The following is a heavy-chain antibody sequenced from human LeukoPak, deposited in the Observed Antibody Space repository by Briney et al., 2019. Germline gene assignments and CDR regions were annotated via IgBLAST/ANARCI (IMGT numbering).Heavy chain of an antibody. CDR1: GFTFSNAW. Sequence: PGGSLRLSCAASGFTFSNAWMSWVRQAPGKGLEWVGRIKSKTDGGTTDYAAPVKGRFTISRDDSKNTLYLQMNSLKTEDTAVYYCTTGQISRIQLWLRDDAFDIWGQGTMVTVSS. J-gene: IGHJ3*02. V-gene: IGHV3-15*01. D-gene: IGHD5-18*01. CDR3: TTGQISRIQLWLRDDAFDI. CDR2: IKSKTDGGTT.